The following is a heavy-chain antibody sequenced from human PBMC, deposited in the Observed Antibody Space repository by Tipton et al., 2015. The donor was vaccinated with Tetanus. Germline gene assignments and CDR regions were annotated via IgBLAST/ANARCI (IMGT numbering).Heavy chain of an antibody. J-gene: IGHJ4*02. V-gene: IGHV3-30*03. CDR1: EFTFSRFG. Sequence: SLRLSCAASEFTFSRFGMHWVRQAPGKGLEWVAVTIDDAGEKYYAESVKGRFSVSRDNSRSTLYLQMNSLRAEDTAVYYCARGSSPISGVIIIPNYFDSWGRGTLVTVSS. CDR2: TIDDAGEK. CDR3: ARGSSPISGVIIIPNYFDS. D-gene: IGHD3-3*01.